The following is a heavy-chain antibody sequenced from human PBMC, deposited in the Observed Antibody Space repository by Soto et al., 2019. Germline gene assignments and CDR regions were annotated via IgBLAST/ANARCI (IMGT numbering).Heavy chain of an antibody. CDR3: ARQSGYDYDY. D-gene: IGHD5-12*01. J-gene: IGHJ4*02. V-gene: IGHV3-11*01. CDR2: ISSRGSPI. CDR1: GFTFSDYY. Sequence: QVQLVESGGALVKPGGSLRLSCIASGFTFSDYYMSWIRQAPGKGLEWVSYISSRGSPIYYADSVKGRFTISRDNAKKSLYLQMNSLTSEDTAVYYCARQSGYDYDYWGQGTLVTVSS.